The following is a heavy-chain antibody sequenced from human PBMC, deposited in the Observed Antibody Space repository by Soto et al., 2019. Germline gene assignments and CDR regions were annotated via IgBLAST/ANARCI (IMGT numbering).Heavy chain of an antibody. D-gene: IGHD1-7*01. V-gene: IGHV1-2*04. Sequence: GASVKVSWKASGYTFTGYYMHWVRQAPGQGREWRGWINANSGGTNYAKKFKGWVTMTRDTSISTAYMELSRLRSDDTAVYYCARGPNYLRRHYYYYGMNGWCQGATVTVSS. CDR3: ARGPNYLRRHYYYYGMNG. CDR1: GYTFTGYY. CDR2: INANSGGT. J-gene: IGHJ6*02.